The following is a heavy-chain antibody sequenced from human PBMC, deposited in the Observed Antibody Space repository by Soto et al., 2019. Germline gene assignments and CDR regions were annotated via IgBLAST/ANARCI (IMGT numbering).Heavy chain of an antibody. D-gene: IGHD3-10*01. Sequence: PSETLSLTCTVSGGSVSSGSYYWSWIRQPPGKGLEWIGEINHSGSTNYNPSLKSRVTISVDTSKNQFSLKLSSVTAADTAVYYCARSGITMVRGVIITNWFDPWGQGTLVTVSS. CDR3: ARSGITMVRGVIITNWFDP. CDR1: GGSVSSGSYY. J-gene: IGHJ5*02. CDR2: INHSGST. V-gene: IGHV4-61*01.